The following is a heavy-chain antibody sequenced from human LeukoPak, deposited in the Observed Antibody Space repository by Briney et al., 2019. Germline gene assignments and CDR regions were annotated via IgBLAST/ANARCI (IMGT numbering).Heavy chain of an antibody. D-gene: IGHD1-26*01. Sequence: ASLKDSCKASGYTFTGYYIHWVRQAPGQGLEWMGWINPNSGGTNYAQKFQGRVTMTRDTSISTAYMELSRLRSDDTAVYYCARGGIVGVHNWFDPWGQGTLVSVSS. CDR1: GYTFTGYY. V-gene: IGHV1-2*02. J-gene: IGHJ5*02. CDR2: INPNSGGT. CDR3: ARGGIVGVHNWFDP.